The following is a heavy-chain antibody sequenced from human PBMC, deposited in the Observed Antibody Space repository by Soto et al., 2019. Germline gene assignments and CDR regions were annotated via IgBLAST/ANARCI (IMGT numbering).Heavy chain of an antibody. CDR2: IYYSGST. V-gene: IGHV4-31*03. CDR1: GGSISSGGYY. D-gene: IGHD2-8*01. J-gene: IGHJ5*02. CDR3: ASVMEPIYCTNGVCSGFDP. Sequence: SETLSLTCTVSGGSISSGGYYWSWIRQHPGKGLEWIGYIYYSGSTYYNPSLKSRVTISVDTSKNQFSLKLSSVTAADTAVYYCASVMEPIYCTNGVCSGFDPWGQGTLVTVSS.